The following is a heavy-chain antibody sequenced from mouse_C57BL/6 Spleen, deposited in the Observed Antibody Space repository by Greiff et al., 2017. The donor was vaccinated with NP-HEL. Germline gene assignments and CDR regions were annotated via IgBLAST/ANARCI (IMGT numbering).Heavy chain of an antibody. V-gene: IGHV1-82*01. CDR3: ARVITAVVAEYFDV. Sequence: QVQLQQPGAELVRPGASVKISCKASGYAFSSSWMNWVKQRPGKGLEWIGRIYPGDGDTNYNGKFKGKATLTADKSSSTAYMQLSSLTSEDSAVYFCARVITAVVAEYFDVWGTGTTVTVSS. D-gene: IGHD1-1*01. J-gene: IGHJ1*03. CDR1: GYAFSSSW. CDR2: IYPGDGDT.